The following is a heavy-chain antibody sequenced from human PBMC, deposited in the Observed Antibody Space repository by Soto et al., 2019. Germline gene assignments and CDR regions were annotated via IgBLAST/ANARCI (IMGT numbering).Heavy chain of an antibody. CDR3: AKLVDKSLDDY. D-gene: IGHD3-16*01. CDR2: VSYDERNI. CDR1: GFLLSSNG. Sequence: PGGSLRLSCAASGFLLSSNGVHWVRQAPGKGLEWVAVVSYDERNIYYADSVKGRFSVSRDNSKNTLFLHMNSLRAEDTAVYFCAKLVDKSLDDYWGQGALVTVSS. J-gene: IGHJ4*02. V-gene: IGHV3-30*18.